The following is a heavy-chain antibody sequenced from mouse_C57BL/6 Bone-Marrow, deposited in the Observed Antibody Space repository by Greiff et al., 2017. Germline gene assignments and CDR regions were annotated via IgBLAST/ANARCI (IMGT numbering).Heavy chain of an antibody. CDR3: AYYYGSSYVAY. CDR2: IDPEDGET. J-gene: IGHJ3*01. CDR1: GFNITDYY. D-gene: IGHD1-1*01. Sequence: VQLKQSGAELVKPGASVKLSCTASGFNITDYYMHWVKQRTEQGLEWIGRIDPEDGETKYAPKFQGKDTITADTSSNTAYLQLSSLTSEDTAVYYCAYYYGSSYVAYWGQGTLVTVSA. V-gene: IGHV14-2*01.